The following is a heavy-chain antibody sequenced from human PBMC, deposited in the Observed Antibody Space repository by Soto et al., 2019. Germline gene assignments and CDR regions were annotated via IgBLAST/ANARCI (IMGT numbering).Heavy chain of an antibody. CDR2: IVVGSGNT. CDR1: GFTFTSSA. Sequence: ASVKVSCKASGFTFTSSAVQWVRQARGQRLEWIGWIVVGSGNTNYAQKFQERVTITRDMSTSTAYMELSSLRSEDTAVYYCARKDCSGGSCYSTLNWFDPWGQGTLVTVSS. D-gene: IGHD2-15*01. CDR3: ARKDCSGGSCYSTLNWFDP. J-gene: IGHJ5*02. V-gene: IGHV1-58*01.